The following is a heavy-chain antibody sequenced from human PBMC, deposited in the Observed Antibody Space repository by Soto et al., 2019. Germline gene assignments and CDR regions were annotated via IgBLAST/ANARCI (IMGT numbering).Heavy chain of an antibody. CDR1: GYTFSSYA. CDR2: INAGNGST. V-gene: IGHV1-3*01. J-gene: IGHJ6*02. D-gene: IGHD3-3*01. Sequence: ASVKVSCKASGYTFSSYAMHWVRQAPGQRLEWMGWINAGNGSTKYSQKFHGRVTITRDTSASTAYLELSSLISEDTAVYYCERCRISIFGVAHYGLDVWGQGTTVTVSS. CDR3: ERCRISIFGVAHYGLDV.